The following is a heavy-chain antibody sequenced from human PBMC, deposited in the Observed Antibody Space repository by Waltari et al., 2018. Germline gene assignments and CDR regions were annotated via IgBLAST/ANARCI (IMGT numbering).Heavy chain of an antibody. CDR3: ARDRGVGVDTFDY. CDR2: IRTSDSDHL. D-gene: IGHD3-10*01. CDR1: DYTFTNYV. V-gene: IGHV1-18*01. J-gene: IGHJ4*02. Sequence: QPQLVQSGPEVKKPGASVKVSCTASDYTFTNYVISWVRQGPGQGLEWIGWIRTSDSDHLNCAQKFQGRGTMNTDTSTSTAYREVRSLTSDDTADYYCARDRGVGVDTFDYWGQGTRVTVSS.